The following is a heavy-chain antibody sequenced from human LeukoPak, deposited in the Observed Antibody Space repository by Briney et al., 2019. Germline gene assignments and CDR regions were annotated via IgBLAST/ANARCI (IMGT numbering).Heavy chain of an antibody. CDR3: ARAAPTGRIAVAGPDY. J-gene: IGHJ4*02. V-gene: IGHV1-69*04. CDR1: GGSLSSYV. D-gene: IGHD6-19*01. CDR2: IIPVLGVS. Sequence: ASVKVSCKASGGSLSSYVITWVRQAPGQGLEWMGRIIPVLGVSNFAQKFQGRVTITAEKSTNTAHMELSRLESGDTAVYYCARAAPTGRIAVAGPDYWGQGTLVTVSS.